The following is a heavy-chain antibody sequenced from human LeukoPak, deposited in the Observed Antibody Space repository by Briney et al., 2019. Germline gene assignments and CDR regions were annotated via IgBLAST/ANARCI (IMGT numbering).Heavy chain of an antibody. CDR2: IYYSGST. V-gene: IGHV4-59*08. J-gene: IGHJ4*02. Sequence: SETLSLTCTVSGGSISSYYWSWIRQPPGKGLEWIGYIYYSGSTNYNPSLKSRVTISVDTSKNQFSLKLSSVTAADTAVYYCARHLSPAWPFDYWGQGTLVTVSS. CDR1: GGSISSYY. CDR3: ARHLSPAWPFDY. D-gene: IGHD5-12*01.